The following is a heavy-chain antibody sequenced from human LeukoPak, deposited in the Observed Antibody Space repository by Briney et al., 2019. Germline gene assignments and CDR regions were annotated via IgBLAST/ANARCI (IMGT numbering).Heavy chain of an antibody. CDR2: IYYSGST. CDR3: ARTQVTSYYVFDY. Sequence: SETLSLTCTVSGGSISSYYWSWIPQPPEKGLEWIGYIYYSGSTSYNPSLKSRLTISVDTSKNQFSLKLSSVTAADTAVYYCARTQVTSYYVFDYWGPGTLVTVSS. V-gene: IGHV4-59*01. D-gene: IGHD1-26*01. CDR1: GGSISSYY. J-gene: IGHJ4*02.